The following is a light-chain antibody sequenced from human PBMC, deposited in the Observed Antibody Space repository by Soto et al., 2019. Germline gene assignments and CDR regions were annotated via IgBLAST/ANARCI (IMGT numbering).Light chain of an antibody. CDR2: SAS. CDR1: QSIGTN. V-gene: IGKV1-39*01. Sequence: DIQMTQSPSSLSASVGDRVTITCRASQSIGTNVNWYQQKLGKAPELLIYSASSLETGVPPRFSGSGSGSDFTLTINSVQPEDVATLYCQQGYAFPGTFGQGTKVQLK. J-gene: IGKJ2*01. CDR3: QQGYAFPGT.